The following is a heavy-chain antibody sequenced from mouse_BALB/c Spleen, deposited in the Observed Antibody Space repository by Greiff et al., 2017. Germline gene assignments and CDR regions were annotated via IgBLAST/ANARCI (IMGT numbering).Heavy chain of an antibody. CDR2: SRNKANDYTT. Sequence: EVKLVESGGGLVQPGGSLRLSCATSGFTFSDFYMEWVRQPPGKRLEWIAASRNKANDYTTEYSASVKGRFIVSRDTSQSILYLQMNALRAEDTAIYYCARDATGDWDGFAHWGQGTLVTVSA. J-gene: IGHJ3*01. V-gene: IGHV7-1*02. D-gene: IGHD4-1*01. CDR1: GFTFSDFY. CDR3: ARDATGDWDGFAH.